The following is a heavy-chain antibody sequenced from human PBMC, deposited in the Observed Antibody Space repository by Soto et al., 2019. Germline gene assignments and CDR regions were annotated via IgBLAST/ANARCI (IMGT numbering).Heavy chain of an antibody. CDR1: GSCFTNYW. Sequence: GEALKISCNCAGSCFTNYWNSWVRQMPGKGLEWMGRIEPSDYYTNYRPSFQGHVTMSADKSISTAYMQWSRLKSSDTAMYYCARRSDYYGMDFWGQGTTVTVSS. J-gene: IGHJ6*02. CDR2: IEPSDYYT. D-gene: IGHD3-3*01. V-gene: IGHV5-10-1*01. CDR3: ARRSDYYGMDF.